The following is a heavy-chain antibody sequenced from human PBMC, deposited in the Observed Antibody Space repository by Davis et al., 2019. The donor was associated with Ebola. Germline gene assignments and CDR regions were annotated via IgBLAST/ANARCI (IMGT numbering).Heavy chain of an antibody. CDR1: GGSISSSGYF. D-gene: IGHD4-17*01. Sequence: SETLSLTCTVSGGSISSSGYFWGWIRQPPGKGLEYIATTYYRGTTYYNPSLKSRVTMSVDTSKNQFSLKLISVTAADTAVYYCARGNYGDYIVLYYYNMDVWGQGTTVTVSS. J-gene: IGHJ6*02. CDR3: ARGNYGDYIVLYYYNMDV. V-gene: IGHV4-39*07. CDR2: TYYRGTT.